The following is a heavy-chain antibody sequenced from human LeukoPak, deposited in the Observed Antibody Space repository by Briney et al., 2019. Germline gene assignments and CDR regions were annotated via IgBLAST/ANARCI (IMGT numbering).Heavy chain of an antibody. CDR1: GGSINSSYYY. Sequence: SETLSLTCTVSGGSINSSYYYWGWIRQPPGKGLEWIGRMSYSGSTYYNPSLKSRVTISVDTSKNQFSLNLTSVTAACTAVYYCAGSSVRSAVDWFDPWGQGALVTVSS. D-gene: IGHD3-10*01. CDR3: AGSSVRSAVDWFDP. CDR2: MSYSGST. J-gene: IGHJ5*02. V-gene: IGHV4-39*07.